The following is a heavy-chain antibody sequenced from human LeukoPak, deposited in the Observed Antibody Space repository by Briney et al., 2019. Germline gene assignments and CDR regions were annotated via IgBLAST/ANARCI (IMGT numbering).Heavy chain of an antibody. CDR2: IRDKGYGHAT. V-gene: IGHV3-73*01. Sequence: GGSLRLSCAASGFTFSDSAIHWVRQASGKGLEGVGRIRDKGYGHATAYAASVKGRFTLSRDDSENTAYLQMNSLKTEDTALYYCTTPNEGNWFDPWGQGTLVTVSS. D-gene: IGHD2-8*01. CDR1: GFTFSDSA. CDR3: TTPNEGNWFDP. J-gene: IGHJ5*02.